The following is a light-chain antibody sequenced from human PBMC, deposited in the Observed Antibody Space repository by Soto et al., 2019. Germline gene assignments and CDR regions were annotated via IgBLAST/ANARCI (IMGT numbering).Light chain of an antibody. J-gene: IGLJ2*01. Sequence: HSVLSQPPSATGTPGQRVTMSSSGSNSNTGSNTVSWYQQLPGTSPKSLIYSDKQRPSGVPDRISGSRSGTSASLAISGLQSDDEAEYYCAAWDDSLRGRVFGGGTKVTV. V-gene: IGLV1-44*01. CDR3: AAWDDSLRGRV. CDR2: SDK. CDR1: NSNTGSNT.